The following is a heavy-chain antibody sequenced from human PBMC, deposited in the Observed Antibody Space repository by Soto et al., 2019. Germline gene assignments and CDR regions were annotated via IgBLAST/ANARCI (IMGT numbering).Heavy chain of an antibody. J-gene: IGHJ4*02. Sequence: SETLSLTCAVYGGSFSGYYWSWIRQPPGKGLEWIGEINHSGNTNYNPSLKSRVTISVDTSKNQFSLKLSSVTAADTAVYYCARVQRRSNLPDYWGQGTLVTVSS. V-gene: IGHV4-34*01. D-gene: IGHD4-4*01. CDR1: GGSFSGYY. CDR3: ARVQRRSNLPDY. CDR2: INHSGNT.